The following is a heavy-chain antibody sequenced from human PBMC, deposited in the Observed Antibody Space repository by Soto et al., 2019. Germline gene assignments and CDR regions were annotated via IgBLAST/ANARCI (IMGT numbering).Heavy chain of an antibody. J-gene: IGHJ5*02. D-gene: IGHD7-27*01. CDR2: IIPILGIA. CDR1: GGTFSSYA. CDR3: ARGLTGDSWFDP. V-gene: IGHV1-69*10. Sequence: ASVKVSCKASGGTFSSYAISWVRQAPGQGLEWMGGIIPILGIANYAQKFQGRVTITEDKSTSTAYMELSSRRSEDTAVYYCARGLTGDSWFDPWGQGTLVNVSS.